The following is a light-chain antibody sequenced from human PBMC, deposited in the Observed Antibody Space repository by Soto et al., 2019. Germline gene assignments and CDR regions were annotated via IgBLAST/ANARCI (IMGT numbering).Light chain of an antibody. J-gene: IGLJ2*01. CDR1: SADIGAFNY. CDR3: SSYSTSSALV. V-gene: IGLV2-14*03. CDR2: DVS. Sequence: QSVLTQPASVSGSPGQSITISCAGTSADIGAFNYVSWYQHHPGKAPKLLIYDVSDRPSGVSTHFSASKSANTASLTISGLQADDEADYYCSSYSTSSALVFGGGTKVTVL.